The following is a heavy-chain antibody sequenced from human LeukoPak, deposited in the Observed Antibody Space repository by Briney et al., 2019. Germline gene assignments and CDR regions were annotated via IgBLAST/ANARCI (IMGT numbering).Heavy chain of an antibody. CDR3: VKDLGRYRNNCFDY. J-gene: IGHJ4*02. CDR2: IKQDGSDK. Sequence: GGSLRLSCAASGFTFNNYWMTWVRQAPGKGLEWVANIKQDGSDKYYVDSVKGRFIISRDTAKNSLYLQMNSLRAEDTAVYYCVKDLGRYRNNCFDYWGQGTLVTVSS. D-gene: IGHD1-26*01. CDR1: GFTFNNYW. V-gene: IGHV3-7*05.